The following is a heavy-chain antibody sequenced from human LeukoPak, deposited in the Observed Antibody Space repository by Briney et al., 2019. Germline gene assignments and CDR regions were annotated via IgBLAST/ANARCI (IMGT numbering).Heavy chain of an antibody. J-gene: IGHJ6*03. D-gene: IGHD3-22*01. CDR2: INPNSGAT. CDR1: GYTFTGYY. CDR3: ARDLSYDSPYYMDV. V-gene: IGHV1-2*02. Sequence: AASVKVSCKASGYTFTGYYMHWVRQAPGQGLEWLGWINPNSGATNSAQKFQHRVTMTRDTSISTAYMELNRLRFDDTAVYYCARDLSYDSPYYMDVWGRGTTVTVSS.